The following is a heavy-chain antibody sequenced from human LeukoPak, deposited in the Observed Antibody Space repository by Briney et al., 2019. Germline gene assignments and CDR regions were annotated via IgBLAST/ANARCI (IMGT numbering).Heavy chain of an antibody. Sequence: RASVKVSCKASGYTFTSYGISWVRQAPGQGLEWMGWISAYNGNTNYAQKLQGRVTITRNTSISTAYMELSSLRSEDTAVYYCARGAFGGWYVHGYFDYWGQGTLVTVSS. J-gene: IGHJ4*02. D-gene: IGHD6-19*01. V-gene: IGHV1-18*01. CDR3: ARGAFGGWYVHGYFDY. CDR1: GYTFTSYG. CDR2: ISAYNGNT.